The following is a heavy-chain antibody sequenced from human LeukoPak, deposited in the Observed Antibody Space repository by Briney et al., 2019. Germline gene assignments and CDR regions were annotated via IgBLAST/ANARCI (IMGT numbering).Heavy chain of an antibody. V-gene: IGHV3-30-3*01. D-gene: IGHD2-15*01. CDR1: GFTFSSYA. CDR3: AKGYPS. Sequence: GGSLRLSCAASGFTFSSYAMHWVRQAPGKGLEWVAVISYDGGNKYCADSVKGRFTISRDNSKNTLYLQMNSLRAEDTAVYYCAKGYPSWGQGTLVTVSS. J-gene: IGHJ5*02. CDR2: ISYDGGNK.